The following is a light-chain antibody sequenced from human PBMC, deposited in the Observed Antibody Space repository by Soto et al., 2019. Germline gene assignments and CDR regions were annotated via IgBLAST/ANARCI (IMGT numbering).Light chain of an antibody. V-gene: IGKV3-20*01. CDR3: HQYGSTPMYT. J-gene: IGKJ2*01. CDR2: GAS. CDR1: QSVSGSY. Sequence: EIVLTQSPGTLSLSPGERATLSCRASQSVSGSYLAWYQQKPGQAPRLLIYGASSRATGITDGFSGSGSGTHFPLPISRLEPEDYAVYYCHQYGSTPMYTFGQGTKLEIK.